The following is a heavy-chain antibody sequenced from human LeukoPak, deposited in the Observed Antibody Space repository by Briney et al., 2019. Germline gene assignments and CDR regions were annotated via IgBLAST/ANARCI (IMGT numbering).Heavy chain of an antibody. CDR1: GFTVNSYA. CDR3: TKDHSEYVWGSYRRDDY. D-gene: IGHD3-16*02. Sequence: GGFLRLSCAASGFTVNSYAMSWVRQGPGKGLEWVSTISGSGDNTYYADSVRDRFTISRDNSKNTLCLQMDSLRAEDTAVYYCTKDHSEYVWGSYRRDDYWGQGTLVTVSS. V-gene: IGHV3-23*01. CDR2: ISGSGDNT. J-gene: IGHJ4*02.